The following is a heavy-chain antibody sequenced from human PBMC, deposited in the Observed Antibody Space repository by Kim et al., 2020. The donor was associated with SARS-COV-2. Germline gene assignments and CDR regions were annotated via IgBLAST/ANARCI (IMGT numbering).Heavy chain of an antibody. CDR3: ARGYSGYDYHYYYMDV. CDR1: GFTFSSYS. Sequence: GGSLRLSCAASGFTFSSYSMNWVRQAPGKGLEWVSSISSSSSYIYYADSVKGRFTISRDNAKNSLYLQMNSLRAEDTAVYYCARGYSGYDYHYYYMDVWGKGTTVTVSS. D-gene: IGHD5-12*01. J-gene: IGHJ6*03. V-gene: IGHV3-21*01. CDR2: ISSSSSYI.